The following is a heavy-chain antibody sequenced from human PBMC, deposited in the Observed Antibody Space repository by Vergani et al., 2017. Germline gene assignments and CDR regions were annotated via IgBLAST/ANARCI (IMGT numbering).Heavy chain of an antibody. CDR3: AKDLGTSSGGGWFDP. Sequence: EVQVVETGGGLVQPGGSLRLSCAASGFTVSSNYMSWVRQAPGKGLEWVSVISWNSNSIGYADSVKGRFTISRDNAKNSLYLQMNSLRAEDTALYYCAKDLGTSSGGGWFDPWGQGTLVTVSS. V-gene: IGHV3-9*01. D-gene: IGHD6-6*01. CDR1: GFTVSSNY. J-gene: IGHJ5*02. CDR2: ISWNSNSI.